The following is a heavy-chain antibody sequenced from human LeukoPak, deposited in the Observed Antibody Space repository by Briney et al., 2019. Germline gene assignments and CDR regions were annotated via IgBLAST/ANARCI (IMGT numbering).Heavy chain of an antibody. J-gene: IGHJ1*01. CDR1: GFTFDDYA. Sequence: GGSLRLSCAASGFTFDDYAMHWVRQAPGEGLEWVSLISWDGGSTYYADSVKGRFTISRDNSKNSLYLQMNSLRAEDTALYYCAKDIHSSSWYYFQHWGQGTLVTVSS. CDR2: ISWDGGST. CDR3: AKDIHSSSWYYFQH. D-gene: IGHD6-13*01. V-gene: IGHV3-43D*04.